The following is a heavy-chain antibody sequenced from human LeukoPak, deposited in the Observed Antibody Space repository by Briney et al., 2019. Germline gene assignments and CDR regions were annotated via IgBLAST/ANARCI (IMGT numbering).Heavy chain of an antibody. J-gene: IGHJ4*02. CDR3: ARGGAGPLRD. V-gene: IGHV4-59*02. Sequence: PSETLSLTCTVSSASVSSYYWSWVRQPPGGGLEWIGYISNSGSPSYNPSFKSRVTFSADTSKNHLSLKLNSVTPADTAVYFCARGGAGPLRDWGQGTLVTVSS. D-gene: IGHD3-16*01. CDR1: SASVSSYY. CDR2: ISNSGSP.